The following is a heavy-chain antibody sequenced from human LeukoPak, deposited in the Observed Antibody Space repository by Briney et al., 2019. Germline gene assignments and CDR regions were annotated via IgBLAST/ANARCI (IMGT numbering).Heavy chain of an antibody. CDR1: GFTFSSYS. CDR2: ISSSSSYI. V-gene: IGHV3-21*01. Sequence: GGSLRLSCAASGFTFSSYSMNWVRQAPGKGLEWVSSISSSSSYIYYADSVKGRFTISRDNAKNSLYLQMNSLRAEDTAVYYCARDLGSDYDLRSFDYWGQGTLVTVSS. J-gene: IGHJ4*02. CDR3: ARDLGSDYDLRSFDY. D-gene: IGHD5-12*01.